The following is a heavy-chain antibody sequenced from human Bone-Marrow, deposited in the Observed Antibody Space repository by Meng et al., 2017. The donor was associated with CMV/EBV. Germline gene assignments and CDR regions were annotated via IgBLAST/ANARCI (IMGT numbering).Heavy chain of an antibody. V-gene: IGHV3-11*04. J-gene: IGHJ3*01. CDR3: ARGGLYINGPPDAYDL. CDR1: GFTFSDYY. CDR2: ISSSGSTI. Sequence: GESLKISCAASGFTFSDYYMSWIRQAPGKGLEWVSYISSSGSTIYYADSVKGRFTISRDNAKSSLCLQMSSLRVEDTAVYYCARGGLYINGPPDAYDLWGQGTMVTVSS. D-gene: IGHD2-8*01.